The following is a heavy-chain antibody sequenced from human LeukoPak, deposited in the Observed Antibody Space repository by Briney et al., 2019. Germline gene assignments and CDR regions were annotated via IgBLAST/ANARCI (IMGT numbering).Heavy chain of an antibody. Sequence: GGSLRLSCAASGFTFSSYSMNWVRQAPGKGLEWVSYISSSSSTIYYADSVKGRFTISRDNAKNSLYLQMNSLRAEDTAVYYCAREGQSSSSWTDYWGQGTLVTVSP. V-gene: IGHV3-48*01. CDR3: AREGQSSSSWTDY. J-gene: IGHJ4*02. CDR1: GFTFSSYS. CDR2: ISSSSSTI. D-gene: IGHD6-13*01.